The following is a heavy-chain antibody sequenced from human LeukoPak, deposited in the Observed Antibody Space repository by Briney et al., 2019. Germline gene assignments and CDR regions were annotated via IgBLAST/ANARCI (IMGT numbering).Heavy chain of an antibody. Sequence: PGGSLRLSCAASGFTFSSYSMNWVRQAPGKGLEWVSSISSTSSYIYYADSVKGRFTMSRDNAKNSLYLQMNSLRAEDTAVYYCARDYDSSGYPIDYWGQGTLVTVSS. CDR3: ARDYDSSGYPIDY. J-gene: IGHJ4*02. V-gene: IGHV3-21*06. CDR2: ISSTSSYI. D-gene: IGHD3-22*01. CDR1: GFTFSSYS.